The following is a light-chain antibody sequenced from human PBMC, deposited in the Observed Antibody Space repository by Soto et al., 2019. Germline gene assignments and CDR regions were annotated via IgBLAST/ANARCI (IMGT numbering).Light chain of an antibody. CDR1: QSVSNNY. Sequence: ILLELTTATLRRFGGESTSRWRPASQSVSNNYLAWYQQKPGQAPRLLIYGASNRATGIPDRFCGSGCGTNFTLSSRGLEAEEFAVYYCQPYDRPGTFGQGTKVDIK. CDR2: GAS. V-gene: IGKV3-20*01. J-gene: IGKJ1*01. CDR3: QPYDRPGT.